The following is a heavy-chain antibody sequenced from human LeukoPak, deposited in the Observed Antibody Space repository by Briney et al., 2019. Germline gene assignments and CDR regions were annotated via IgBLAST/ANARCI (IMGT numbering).Heavy chain of an antibody. CDR2: ISSSSSYI. J-gene: IGHJ4*02. Sequence: PGGSLRLSCAASGFTLSSYWMSWVRQAPGKGLEWVSSISSSSSYIFYADSVKGRFTISRDNAKQSLYLQMNRLRAENTAVYYCPRGGTYQPVLGYWGQGTLVTVSS. D-gene: IGHD2-2*01. CDR1: GFTLSSYW. CDR3: PRGGTYQPVLGY. V-gene: IGHV3-21*01.